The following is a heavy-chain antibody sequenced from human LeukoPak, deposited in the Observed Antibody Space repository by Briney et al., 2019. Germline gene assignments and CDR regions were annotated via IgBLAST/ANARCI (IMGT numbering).Heavy chain of an antibody. CDR2: INTDTGNP. V-gene: IGHV7-4-1*02. CDR1: GGTFSSYA. Sequence: ASVKVSCRASGGTFSSYAISWVRQAPGQGLECMGWINTDTGNPTYAQGFTGRFVFSLDTSVSTAYLQISSLKAEDTAVYYCARGRGPVTGATSWYYFDYWGQGTLVTVSS. D-gene: IGHD1-7*01. J-gene: IGHJ4*02. CDR3: ARGRGPVTGATSWYYFDY.